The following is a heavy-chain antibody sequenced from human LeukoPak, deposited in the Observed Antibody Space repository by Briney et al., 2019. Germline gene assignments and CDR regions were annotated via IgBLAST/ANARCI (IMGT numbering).Heavy chain of an antibody. D-gene: IGHD3-22*01. CDR2: FDPEDGET. J-gene: IGHJ3*02. CDR3: ATEGLYYDSSGPRGAFDI. Sequence: ASVKVSCKVSGYTLTELSMHWVRQAPGKGLEWMGGFDPEDGETIYAQKFQGRVTMTEDTSTDTAYMELSSLRSEDTAVYYCATEGLYYDSSGPRGAFDIWGQGTTVTVSS. V-gene: IGHV1-24*01. CDR1: GYTLTELS.